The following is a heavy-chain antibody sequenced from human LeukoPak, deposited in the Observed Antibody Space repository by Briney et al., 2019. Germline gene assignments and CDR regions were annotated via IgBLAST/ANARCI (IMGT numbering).Heavy chain of an antibody. D-gene: IGHD5-18*01. J-gene: IGHJ4*02. CDR3: ARVPWSGGYSYGPIDY. V-gene: IGHV3-30*04. Sequence: GGSLRLSCAASGFTFSSYAMHWVRQAPGKGLEWVAVISYDGSNKYYADSVKGRFTISRDNSKNTLYLQMNSPRAEDTAVYYCARVPWSGGYSYGPIDYWGQGTLVTVSS. CDR2: ISYDGSNK. CDR1: GFTFSSYA.